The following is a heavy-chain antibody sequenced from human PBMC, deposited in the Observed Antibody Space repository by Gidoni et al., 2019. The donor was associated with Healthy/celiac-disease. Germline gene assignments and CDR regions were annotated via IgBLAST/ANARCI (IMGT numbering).Heavy chain of an antibody. J-gene: IGHJ3*02. D-gene: IGHD6-13*01. Sequence: QLQLQESGPGLVKPSETLSLTCTVSGGSISSSSYYWGWIRQPPGKGLEWIGSIYYSGSTYYNPSLKSRVTISVDTSKNQFSLKLSSVTAADTAVYYCARPLPSGLMAEAAAGTNAFDIWGQGTMVTVSS. CDR1: GGSISSSSYY. CDR2: IYYSGST. V-gene: IGHV4-39*01. CDR3: ARPLPSGLMAEAAAGTNAFDI.